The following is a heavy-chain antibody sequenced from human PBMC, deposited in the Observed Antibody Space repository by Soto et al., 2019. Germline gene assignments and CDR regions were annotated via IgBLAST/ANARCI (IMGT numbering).Heavy chain of an antibody. V-gene: IGHV4-59*01. Sequence: SETLSLTCTVSGGSISSYYWSWIRQPPGKGLEWIGYIFYTGSTDYNPSLKSRVTISVDTSKSEFSLKLTSVTAADTAVYYCARVDSGWHDYWGQGTLVTVSS. J-gene: IGHJ4*02. D-gene: IGHD6-19*01. CDR2: IFYTGST. CDR1: GGSISSYY. CDR3: ARVDSGWHDY.